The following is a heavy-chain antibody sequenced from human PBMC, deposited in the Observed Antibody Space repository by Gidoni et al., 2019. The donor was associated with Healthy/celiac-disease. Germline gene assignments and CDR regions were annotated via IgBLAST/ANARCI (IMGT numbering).Heavy chain of an antibody. J-gene: IGHJ4*02. Sequence: EVQLVESGGGLVQPGRSLRLSCAASGFTFDDYAMHWVRQAPGKGLEWVSGISWNSGSIGYADSVKGRFTISRDNAKNSLYLQMNSLRAEDTALYYCAKDIIGIAVAGPFDYWGQGTLVTVSS. V-gene: IGHV3-9*01. CDR3: AKDIIGIAVAGPFDY. D-gene: IGHD6-19*01. CDR1: GFTFDDYA. CDR2: ISWNSGSI.